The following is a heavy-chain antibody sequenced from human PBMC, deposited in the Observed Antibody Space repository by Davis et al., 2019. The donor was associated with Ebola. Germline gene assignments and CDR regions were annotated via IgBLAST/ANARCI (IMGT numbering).Heavy chain of an antibody. CDR1: GFTFSGSA. Sequence: GSLRLSCAASGFTFSGSAMHWVRQASGKGLEWVGRIRSKANSYATAYAASVKGRFTISRDDSKNTAYLQMNSLKTEDTAVYYCTTDRDWGDAFDIWGQGTMVTVSS. V-gene: IGHV3-73*01. CDR2: IRSKANSYAT. D-gene: IGHD3/OR15-3a*01. CDR3: TTDRDWGDAFDI. J-gene: IGHJ3*02.